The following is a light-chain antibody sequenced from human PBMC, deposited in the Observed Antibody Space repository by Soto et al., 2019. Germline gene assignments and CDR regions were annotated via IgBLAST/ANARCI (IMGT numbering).Light chain of an antibody. V-gene: IGKV3-20*01. CDR2: CAS. Sequence: ESMLTQSPGTLSLSPGERATLSCRASQSISSRYVTWYQHKPGQAPRLLIYCASIRATGIPDRFSGSGSGTDFTLTISRLEPDDFAVYYCQQFRSSPPAFTFGQGTKLEI. J-gene: IGKJ2*01. CDR3: QQFRSSPPAFT. CDR1: QSISSRY.